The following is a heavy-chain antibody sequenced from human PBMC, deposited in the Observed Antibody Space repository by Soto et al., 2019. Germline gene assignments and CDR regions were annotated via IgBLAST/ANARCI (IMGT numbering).Heavy chain of an antibody. Sequence: ASVKVSCKASGYTFTSYGISWVRQAPGQGLEWMGWISAYNGNTNYAQKLQGRVTMTTDTSTSTAYMELRSLRSDDTAVYYCARDFRGGDNYYYGMDVWGQGTTVTVSS. J-gene: IGHJ6*02. CDR1: GYTFTSYG. D-gene: IGHD2-21*02. V-gene: IGHV1-18*01. CDR2: ISAYNGNT. CDR3: ARDFRGGDNYYYGMDV.